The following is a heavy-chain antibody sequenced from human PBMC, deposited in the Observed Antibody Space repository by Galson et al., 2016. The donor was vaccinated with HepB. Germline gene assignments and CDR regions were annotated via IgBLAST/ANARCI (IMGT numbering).Heavy chain of an antibody. Sequence: SLRLSCAASGFIFSNYDMHWVRQVAGKGLVWVSRINSDGSSTGFADSVKGRFTISRDNAKNTLYLQMNSLRAEDTAVYYCASSVRGSGSPPGGYWGQGILVTVSS. V-gene: IGHV3-74*01. D-gene: IGHD3-10*01. CDR3: ASSVRGSGSPPGGY. CDR1: GFIFSNYD. J-gene: IGHJ4*02. CDR2: INSDGSST.